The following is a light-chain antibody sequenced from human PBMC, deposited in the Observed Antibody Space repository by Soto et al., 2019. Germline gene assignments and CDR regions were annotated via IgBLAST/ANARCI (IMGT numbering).Light chain of an antibody. J-gene: IGLJ3*02. CDR2: RSH. CDR1: NSNIGYNS. CDR3: ATWDDNLSGVV. V-gene: IGLV1-47*01. Sequence: QSVLTQPPSVSGTPGQRVTISCSGSNSNIGYNSVYWYQQLPGTAPKLLIYRSHGRPSGVPDRFSGSKSGTSASLAISGLRSEDEADYSCATWDDNLSGVVFGGGTQLTVL.